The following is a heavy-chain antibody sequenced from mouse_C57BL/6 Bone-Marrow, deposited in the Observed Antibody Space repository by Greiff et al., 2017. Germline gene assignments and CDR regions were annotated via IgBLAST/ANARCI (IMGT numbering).Heavy chain of an antibody. CDR1: GFNIKDDY. D-gene: IGHD1-1*01. J-gene: IGHJ2*01. CDR2: IDPENGDT. V-gene: IGHV14-4*01. CDR3: TTYATTVAYYCDD. Sequence: EVQLQQSGAELVRPGASVKLSCTASGFNIKDDYMHWVKQRPEQGLEWIGWIDPENGDTEYASKFQGKATITADTSSNTAYLQLSSLTSEDTAVYYGTTYATTVAYYCDDWGQGTTLTVSS.